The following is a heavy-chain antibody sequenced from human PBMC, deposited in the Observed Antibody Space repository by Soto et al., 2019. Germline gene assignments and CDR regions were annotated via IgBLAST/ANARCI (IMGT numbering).Heavy chain of an antibody. D-gene: IGHD5-18*01. CDR3: ASLMDTAMVFHYYYYGMDV. CDR2: ISYDGSNK. Sequence: PGGSLRLSCAASGFTFSSYAMHWVRQAPGEGLEWVAVISYDGSNKYYADSVKGRFTISRDNSKNTLYLQMNSLRAEDTAVYYCASLMDTAMVFHYYYYGMDVWGQGTTVTVSS. J-gene: IGHJ6*02. V-gene: IGHV3-30-3*01. CDR1: GFTFSSYA.